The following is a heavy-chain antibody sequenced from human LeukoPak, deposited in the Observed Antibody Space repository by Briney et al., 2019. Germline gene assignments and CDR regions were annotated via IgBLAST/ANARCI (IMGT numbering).Heavy chain of an antibody. V-gene: IGHV1-69*06. D-gene: IGHD3-3*01. CDR2: IIPIFGTV. J-gene: IGHJ6*03. CDR3: ARSLFRFLEWSYRSYYYYYMDV. CDR1: GGTFSSYA. Sequence: ASVKVSCKASGGTFSSYAISWVRQAPGQGLEWMGGIIPIFGTVNYAQKFQGRVTITADKSTSTAYMELSSLRSEDTAVYYCARSLFRFLEWSYRSYYYYYMDVWGKGTTVTVSS.